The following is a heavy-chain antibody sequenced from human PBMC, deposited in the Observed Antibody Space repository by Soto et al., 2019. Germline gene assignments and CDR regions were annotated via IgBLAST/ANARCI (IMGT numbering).Heavy chain of an antibody. Sequence: GASVKVSCKASGYTFTSYAMHWVRQAPGQRLEWMGWINAGNGNTKYSQKFQGRVTITRDTSASTAYMELSSLRSEDTAVYYCARGGLLWFYYGMDVWGQGTTVTVSS. CDR2: INAGNGNT. CDR1: GYTFTSYA. V-gene: IGHV1-3*01. CDR3: ARGGLLWFYYGMDV. D-gene: IGHD3-10*01. J-gene: IGHJ6*02.